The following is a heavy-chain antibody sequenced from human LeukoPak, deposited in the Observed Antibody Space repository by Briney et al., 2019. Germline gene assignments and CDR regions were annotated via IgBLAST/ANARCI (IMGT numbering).Heavy chain of an antibody. CDR1: GGSFSGYY. V-gene: IGHV4-34*01. J-gene: IGHJ4*02. CDR2: INHSGGT. CDR3: AGGPGSGGYDPFDY. Sequence: SETLSLTCAVYGGSFSGYYWSWIRQPPGKGLEWIGEINHSGGTNYNPSLKSRVTISVDTSKNQFSLKLSSVTAADTAVYYCAGGPGSGGYDPFDYWGQGTLVTVSS. D-gene: IGHD5-12*01.